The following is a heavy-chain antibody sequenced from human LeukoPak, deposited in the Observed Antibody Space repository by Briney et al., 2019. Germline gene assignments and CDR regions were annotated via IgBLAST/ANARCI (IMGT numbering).Heavy chain of an antibody. J-gene: IGHJ4*02. CDR1: GGSFSGYY. CDR3: ARDQSHSGSSHDY. D-gene: IGHD1-26*01. Sequence: SDTLSLTCAVYGGSFSGYYWSWIRQPPGKGLEWIGEINHSGSTNYNPSLKSRVTISVDTSKNQFSLKLSSVTAADTAVYYCARDQSHSGSSHDYWGQGTLVTVSS. CDR2: INHSGST. V-gene: IGHV4-34*01.